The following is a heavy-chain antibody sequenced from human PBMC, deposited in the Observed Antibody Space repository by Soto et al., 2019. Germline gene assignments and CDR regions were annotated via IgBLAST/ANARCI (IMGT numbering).Heavy chain of an antibody. CDR3: TRDYVMDV. CDR2: ISTTSTYI. V-gene: IGHV3-21*01. Sequence: GGSLRLSCAASGFTFSGDSVNWVRQAPGKGLEWVSSISTTSTYIYYADSVKGRFTISRDNANNSLHLQMNSLRAEDTAVYYCTRDYVMDVWGQGTTVTVSS. CDR1: GFTFSGDS. J-gene: IGHJ6*02.